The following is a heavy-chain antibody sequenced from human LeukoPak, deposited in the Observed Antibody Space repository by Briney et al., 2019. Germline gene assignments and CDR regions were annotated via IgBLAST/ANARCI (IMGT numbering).Heavy chain of an antibody. CDR2: ISSNGSNT. J-gene: IGHJ4*02. V-gene: IGHV3-64*01. CDR1: GFTFSSYA. Sequence: PGGSLRLSCAASGFTFSSYAMHWVRQAPGKGLEYVSAISSNGSNTFYANSVKGRFTVSRDSSKSTLYLQMGSLRPEDTAVYYCARVPNSSGWSTFDYWGLGTLVTVSS. D-gene: IGHD6-19*01. CDR3: ARVPNSSGWSTFDY.